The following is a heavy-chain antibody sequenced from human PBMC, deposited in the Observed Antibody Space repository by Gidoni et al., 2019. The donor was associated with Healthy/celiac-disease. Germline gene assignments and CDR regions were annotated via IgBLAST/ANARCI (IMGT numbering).Heavy chain of an antibody. D-gene: IGHD4-17*01. Sequence: CAASGFTFSSYAMSWVRQAPGKGLEWVSGISGSGGSTYYADSVKGRFTISRDNSKNTLYLQMTSLRADDTAVYYCAKDGTMTTPRGRFDYWGQGTQVTVSS. CDR3: AKDGTMTTPRGRFDY. CDR2: ISGSGGST. CDR1: GFTFSSYA. V-gene: IGHV3-23*01. J-gene: IGHJ4*02.